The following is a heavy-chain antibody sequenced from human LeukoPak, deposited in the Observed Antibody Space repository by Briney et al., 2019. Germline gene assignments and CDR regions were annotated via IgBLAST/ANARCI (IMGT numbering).Heavy chain of an antibody. CDR1: GGTFSSYA. D-gene: IGHD2-15*01. V-gene: IGHV1-69*13. J-gene: IGHJ6*02. CDR2: IIPIFGTA. CDR3: AGIGSMHYYYGMDV. Sequence: ASVKVSWKASGGTFSSYAISWVRQAPGQGLEWMGGIIPIFGTANYAQKFQGRVTITADESTSTAYMELSSLRSEDTAVYYCAGIGSMHYYYGMDVWGQGTTVTVSS.